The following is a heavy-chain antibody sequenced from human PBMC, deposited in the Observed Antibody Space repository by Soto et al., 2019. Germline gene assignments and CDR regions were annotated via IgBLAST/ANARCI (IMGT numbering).Heavy chain of an antibody. D-gene: IGHD2-21*02. CDR3: AREETAWPLAYGLDV. Sequence: GGSLRLSCEASGFSFSTYSMHWVRQAPGKGLEWVSSIGRRSDIYYADSVKGRFTISRDNTKNSVSLQMNSLRDEDTAGYYCAREETAWPLAYGLDVWGQGTTVTVSS. CDR1: GFSFSTYS. V-gene: IGHV3-21*01. J-gene: IGHJ6*02. CDR2: IGRRSDI.